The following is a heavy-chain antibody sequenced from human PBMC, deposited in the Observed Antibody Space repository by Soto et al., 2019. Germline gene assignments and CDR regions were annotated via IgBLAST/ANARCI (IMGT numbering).Heavy chain of an antibody. J-gene: IGHJ4*02. Sequence: SETLSLTCTVSGGSISSGGYWSWIRQHPGKGLEWIGYIYYTESTNNSPSLKSRVTMSVDTSKNQFSPKLTSVTAADTAVYYCAKGKDYFDYWGQGTLVTVSS. CDR1: GGSISSGGY. CDR3: AKGKDYFDY. CDR2: IYYTEST. V-gene: IGHV4-31*03.